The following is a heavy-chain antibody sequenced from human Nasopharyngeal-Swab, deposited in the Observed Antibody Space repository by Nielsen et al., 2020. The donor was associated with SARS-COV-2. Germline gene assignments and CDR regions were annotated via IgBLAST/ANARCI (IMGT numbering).Heavy chain of an antibody. D-gene: IGHD2-2*01. CDR1: GFTFSDYY. J-gene: IGHJ4*02. Sequence: GGSLRLSCAASGFTFSDYYMSWIRQAPGKGLEWVSYISSSGSTIYYADSVKGRFTISRDNAKNSLYLQMNSLRAEDTAVYYCARDYCSSTSCYDYWGQGTLVTVSS. V-gene: IGHV3-11*04. CDR3: ARDYCSSTSCYDY. CDR2: ISSSGSTI.